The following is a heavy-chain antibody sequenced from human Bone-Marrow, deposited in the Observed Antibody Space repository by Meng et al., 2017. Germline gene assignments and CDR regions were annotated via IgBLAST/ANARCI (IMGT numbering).Heavy chain of an antibody. CDR2: ISYDGSNK. J-gene: IGHJ6*02. Sequence: GGSLRLSCAASGFTFSSYAMHWVRQAPGNGLEWVAVISYDGSNKYYADSVKGRFTISRDNSKNTLYLQMNSLRAEDTAVYYCAREYYYDSSGYYYVGYYYYGMDVWGQGTTVTVSS. CDR1: GFTFSSYA. V-gene: IGHV3-30*01. CDR3: AREYYYDSSGYYYVGYYYYGMDV. D-gene: IGHD3-22*01.